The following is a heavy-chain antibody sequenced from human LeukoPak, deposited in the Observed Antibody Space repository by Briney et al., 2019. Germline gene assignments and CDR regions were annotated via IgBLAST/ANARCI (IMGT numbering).Heavy chain of an antibody. CDR1: GGSFSGYY. Sequence: SETLPLTCAVYGGSFSGYYWSWIRQPPGKGLEWIGEINHSGSTNYNPSLKSRVTISVDTSKNQFSLKLSSVTAADTAVYYCARGGGYSSPAIDYWGQGTLVTVSS. D-gene: IGHD5-18*01. CDR3: ARGGGYSSPAIDY. V-gene: IGHV4-34*01. CDR2: INHSGST. J-gene: IGHJ4*02.